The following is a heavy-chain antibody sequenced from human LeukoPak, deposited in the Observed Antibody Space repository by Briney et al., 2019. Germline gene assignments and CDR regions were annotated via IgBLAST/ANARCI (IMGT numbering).Heavy chain of an antibody. CDR2: INHSGST. D-gene: IGHD2-2*02. CDR1: GGSFSGYY. Sequence: PSETLSLTCAVYGGSFSGYYWSWIRQPPGKGLEWIWEINHSGSTNYNPSLKSRVTISVDTSKNQFSLKLSSVTAADTAVYYCARGGVYCSSTSCYIDWFDPWGQGTLVTVSS. CDR3: ARGGVYCSSTSCYIDWFDP. J-gene: IGHJ5*02. V-gene: IGHV4-34*01.